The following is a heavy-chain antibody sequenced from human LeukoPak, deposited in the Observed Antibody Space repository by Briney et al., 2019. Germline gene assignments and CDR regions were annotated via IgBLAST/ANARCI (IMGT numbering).Heavy chain of an antibody. Sequence: GASVKVPYKASGYTFTGYYMHWVRQAPGQGLKWMGWINPNSGGTNYAQKFQGRVTMTRDTSISTAYMELSRLRSDDTAVYYCARTIAAAGTLFYYYYYMDVWGKGTTVTVSS. D-gene: IGHD6-13*01. CDR1: GYTFTGYY. V-gene: IGHV1-2*02. J-gene: IGHJ6*03. CDR3: ARTIAAAGTLFYYYYYMDV. CDR2: INPNSGGT.